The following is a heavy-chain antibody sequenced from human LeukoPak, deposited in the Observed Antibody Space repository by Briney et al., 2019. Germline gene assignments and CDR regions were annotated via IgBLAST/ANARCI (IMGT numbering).Heavy chain of an antibody. CDR1: GYTFTGYY. CDR3: ARDRGARLFDY. V-gene: IGHV1-2*02. CDR2: INPNSGVT. D-gene: IGHD1-26*01. Sequence: GASVKVSCKASGYTFTGYYIHWVRQAPGQGLEWMGWINPNSGVTHYPQKFQGRVTLTRDTSIRTAYMEVSSLRSDDTAVYYCARDRGARLFDYWGQGTLVTVSS. J-gene: IGHJ4*02.